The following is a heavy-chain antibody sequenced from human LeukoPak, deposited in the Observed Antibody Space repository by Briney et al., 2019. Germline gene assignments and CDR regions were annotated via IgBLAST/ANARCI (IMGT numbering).Heavy chain of an antibody. J-gene: IGHJ4*02. CDR1: GGSISSSYY. CDR3: ARATGEPFDY. V-gene: IGHV4-39*01. D-gene: IGHD3-16*01. Sequence: PSETLSLTCTVSGGSISSSYYWGWIRQPPGKGLEWIGSIYYSGSTYYNPSLKSRVTISVDTSKNQFSLKLSSVTAADTAVYYCARATGEPFDYWGQGTLVTVSS. CDR2: IYYSGST.